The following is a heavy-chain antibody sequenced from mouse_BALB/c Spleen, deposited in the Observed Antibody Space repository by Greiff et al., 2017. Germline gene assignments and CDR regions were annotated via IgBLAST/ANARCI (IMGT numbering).Heavy chain of an antibody. J-gene: IGHJ4*01. D-gene: IGHD4-1*01. Sequence: EVMLVESGGGLVKPGGSLKLSCAASGFTFSDYYMYWVRQTPEKRLEWVATISDGGSYTYYPDSVKGRFTISRDNAKNYLYLQMSSLKSEDTAMYYCARALTGTDYAMDYWGQGTSVTVSS. V-gene: IGHV5-4*02. CDR1: GFTFSDYY. CDR3: ARALTGTDYAMDY. CDR2: ISDGGSYT.